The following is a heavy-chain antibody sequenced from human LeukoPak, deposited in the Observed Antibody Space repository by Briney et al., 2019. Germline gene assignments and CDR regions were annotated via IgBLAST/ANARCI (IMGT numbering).Heavy chain of an antibody. CDR1: GFTFSSYA. V-gene: IGHV3-23*01. CDR2: ISGSGGST. D-gene: IGHD5/OR15-5a*01. J-gene: IGHJ4*02. Sequence: PGGSLRLSCAASGFTFSSYAMSWVRQAPGKGLEWVSLISGSGGSTYYADSVKGRFTISRDNSKNTLYLQMNSLRAEDTALYYCAKGGLPYFDCWGQGTLVTVSS. CDR3: AKGGLPYFDC.